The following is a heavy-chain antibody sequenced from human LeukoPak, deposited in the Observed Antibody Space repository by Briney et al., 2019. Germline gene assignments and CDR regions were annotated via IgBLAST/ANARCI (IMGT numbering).Heavy chain of an antibody. Sequence: GGSLRLSCAASGFTFSSYGMHWVRQAPGKGLEWVAFIRYDGSNKYYADSVKGRFTISRDNSKNTLYLQMNSLRAEDTAVYYCAKDPIQGSYPPYYFDYWGQGTLVTVSS. J-gene: IGHJ4*02. CDR1: GFTFSSYG. CDR3: AKDPIQGSYPPYYFDY. V-gene: IGHV3-30*02. CDR2: IRYDGSNK. D-gene: IGHD1-26*01.